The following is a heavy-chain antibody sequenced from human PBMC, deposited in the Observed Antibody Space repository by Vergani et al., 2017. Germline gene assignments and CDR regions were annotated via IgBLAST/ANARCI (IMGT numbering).Heavy chain of an antibody. CDR2: ISGSGGST. Sequence: EVQLLESGGGLVQPGGSLRLSCAASGFTFSSYAMSWVRQAPGKGLEWVSAISGSGGSTYYADSVKGRFTISRDNSKNTLYLQMNSLRAEDTAVYYCARGGPAAIHTPLYFDYWGQGTLVTVSS. V-gene: IGHV3-23*01. CDR3: ARGGPAAIHTPLYFDY. D-gene: IGHD2-2*01. CDR1: GFTFSSYA. J-gene: IGHJ4*02.